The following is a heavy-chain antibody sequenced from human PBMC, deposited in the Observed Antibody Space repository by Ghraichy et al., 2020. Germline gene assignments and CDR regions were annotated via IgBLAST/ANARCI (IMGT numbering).Heavy chain of an antibody. CDR2: IKDDGSEK. D-gene: IGHD2-2*01. CDR3: GCSTRGGAMDV. J-gene: IGHJ6*02. CDR1: GFTFSSYW. Sequence: GGSLRLSCVVSGFTFSSYWMSWVRQSPGKGLEWVANIKDDGSEKYYVDSVKGRFTISRDNAKNSLYLQMSSLRAEDTSMYYCGCSTRGGAMDVWGQGTTVTVSS. V-gene: IGHV3-7*01.